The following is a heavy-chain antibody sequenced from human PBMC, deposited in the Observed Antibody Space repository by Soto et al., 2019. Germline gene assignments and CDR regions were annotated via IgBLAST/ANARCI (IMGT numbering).Heavy chain of an antibody. CDR2: IYYSGIT. J-gene: IGHJ4*01. CDR3: ARGGGYYSPFDY. Sequence: SETLSLTCTVSGGSISSDFWSWIRQPPGKGLEWIGYIYYSGITYYNPSLKSRVTISVDRSKSQFSLTLSSVTAADTAVYYCARGGGYYSPFDYWGPGTLVTVSS. D-gene: IGHD3-22*01. V-gene: IGHV4-59*01. CDR1: GGSISSDF.